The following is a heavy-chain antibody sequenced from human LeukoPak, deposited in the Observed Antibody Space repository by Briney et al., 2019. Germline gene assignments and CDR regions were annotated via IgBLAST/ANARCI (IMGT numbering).Heavy chain of an antibody. CDR3: ARDLYGDLDY. Sequence: SQTLSLTCTASGGSISSGGYYWSWIRQHPGKGLEWIGYIYYSGSTYYNPSLKSRVTISVDTSKNQFSLKLSSVTAAGTAVYYCARDLYGDLDYWGQGTLVTVSS. J-gene: IGHJ4*02. V-gene: IGHV4-31*03. CDR1: GGSISSGGYY. CDR2: IYYSGST. D-gene: IGHD4-17*01.